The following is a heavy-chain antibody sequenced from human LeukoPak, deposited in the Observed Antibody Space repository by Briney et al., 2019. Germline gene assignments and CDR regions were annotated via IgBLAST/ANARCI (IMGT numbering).Heavy chain of an antibody. Sequence: PGGSLRLSCAASGFTFSSYSMNWVRQAPGKGLEWVSYITSSSTNIYYADSVKGRFTISRDNAKNSLYLQMNSLRAEDTAVYYCANSYGPYYYDYWGQGTLVTVSS. CDR3: ANSYGPYYYDY. J-gene: IGHJ4*02. V-gene: IGHV3-48*01. D-gene: IGHD5-18*01. CDR2: ITSSSTNI. CDR1: GFTFSSYS.